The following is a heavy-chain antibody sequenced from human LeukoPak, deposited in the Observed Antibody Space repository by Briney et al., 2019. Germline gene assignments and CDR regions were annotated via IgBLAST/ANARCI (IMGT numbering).Heavy chain of an antibody. CDR3: ARSLTIFDAFDI. CDR1: GYTFTGYY. V-gene: IGHV1-2*02. Sequence: GASVKVSCKASGYTFTGYYMHWVRQAPGQGLEWMGWINPNSGGTNYAQKFQGRVTMTRDTSISTAYMELSRPSSDDTAVYYCARSLTIFDAFDIWGQGTMVTVSS. CDR2: INPNSGGT. J-gene: IGHJ3*02. D-gene: IGHD3-3*01.